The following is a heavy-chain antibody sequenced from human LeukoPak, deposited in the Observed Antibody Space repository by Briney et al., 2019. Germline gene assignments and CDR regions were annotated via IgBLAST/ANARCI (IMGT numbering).Heavy chain of an antibody. D-gene: IGHD5-12*01. Sequence: GGSLRLSCAASGFTFSSYAMSWVRQAPGKGLEWVSAISGSGGSTYYADSVKGRFTISRDNSKNTLYLQMNSLRAEDTAVYYGAKDPTGGYDYGGYYYYGMDVWGQGTTVTVSS. CDR2: ISGSGGST. CDR3: AKDPTGGYDYGGYYYYGMDV. CDR1: GFTFSSYA. V-gene: IGHV3-23*01. J-gene: IGHJ6*02.